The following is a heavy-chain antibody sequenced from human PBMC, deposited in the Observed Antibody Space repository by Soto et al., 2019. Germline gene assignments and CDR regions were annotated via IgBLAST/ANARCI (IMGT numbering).Heavy chain of an antibody. CDR2: FDPEDGET. Sequence: ASVKVSCKVAGYALTELSMHWVRQAPGKGLEWMGGFDPEDGETIYAQKFQGRVTMTEDTSTDTAYMELSSLRSEDTAVYYCATVAVRFLGMVPFDYWGQGTLVTVSS. CDR3: ATVAVRFLGMVPFDY. V-gene: IGHV1-24*01. D-gene: IGHD3-3*01. J-gene: IGHJ4*02. CDR1: GYALTELS.